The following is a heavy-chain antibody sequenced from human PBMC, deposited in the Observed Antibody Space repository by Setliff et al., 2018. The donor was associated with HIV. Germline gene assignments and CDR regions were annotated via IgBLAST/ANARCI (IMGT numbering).Heavy chain of an antibody. V-gene: IGHV3-48*03. CDR1: GFTFSTYA. D-gene: IGHD3-16*01. Sequence: PGGSLRLSCAASGFTFSTYAMGWVRQAPGKGLEWISFIGGHGSIIHYADSVKGRFTISRDNAKNSVYLQMHSLRVEDTAVYYCAAVPWGHSSLIIDHWGQGTPVTVSS. CDR3: AAVPWGHSSLIIDH. J-gene: IGHJ4*02. CDR2: IGGHGSII.